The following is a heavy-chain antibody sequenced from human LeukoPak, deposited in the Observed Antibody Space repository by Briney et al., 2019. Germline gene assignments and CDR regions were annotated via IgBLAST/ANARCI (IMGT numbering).Heavy chain of an antibody. CDR3: AKDTSEGSYADFDY. J-gene: IGHJ4*02. Sequence: PGGSLRLSCAASGFIFSSYGISWVRQAPAKGLEWVSAISGSGGSTDYADSVKGRFTISRDNSKNTLYLQINSLRAEDTDVYFCAKDTSEGSYADFDYWGQGTLVTVSS. CDR2: ISGSGGST. D-gene: IGHD3-16*01. CDR1: GFIFSSYG. V-gene: IGHV3-23*01.